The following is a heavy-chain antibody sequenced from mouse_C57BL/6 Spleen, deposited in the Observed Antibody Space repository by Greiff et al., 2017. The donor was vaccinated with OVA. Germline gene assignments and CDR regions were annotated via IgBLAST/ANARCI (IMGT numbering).Heavy chain of an antibody. CDR3: ARWDYGSHFDY. Sequence: EVQLQQSGPELVKPGASVKISCKASGYTFTDYYMNWVKQSHGKSLEWIGDINPNNGGTSYNQKFKGKATLTVDKSSSTAYMELRSLTSEDSAVYYCARWDYGSHFDYWGQGTTLTVSS. J-gene: IGHJ2*01. D-gene: IGHD1-1*01. CDR1: GYTFTDYY. CDR2: INPNNGGT. V-gene: IGHV1-26*01.